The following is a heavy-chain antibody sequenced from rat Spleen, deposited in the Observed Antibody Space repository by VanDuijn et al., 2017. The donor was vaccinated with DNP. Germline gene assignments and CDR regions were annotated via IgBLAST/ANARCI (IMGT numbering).Heavy chain of an antibody. CDR3: ARWHGYNPPYAMDA. J-gene: IGHJ4*01. V-gene: IGHV3-3*01. CDR2: INSADNT. CDR1: GYSITSSYR. Sequence: EVQLQESGPGLVKPSQSLSLTCSVTGYSITSSYRWSWIRKFPGNKLEWMGSINSADNTNYNPSLKSRISLTRDTYKKQFFLQVNSVNAGDTATYSCARWHGYNPPYAMDAWGQGTSVTVSS. D-gene: IGHD1-4*01.